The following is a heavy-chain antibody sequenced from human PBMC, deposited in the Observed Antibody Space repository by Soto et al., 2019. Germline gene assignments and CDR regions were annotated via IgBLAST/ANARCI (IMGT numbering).Heavy chain of an antibody. CDR3: ARESHDILTGPPWVWYFDL. CDR1: GGSFSGYY. CDR2: INDRGSI. D-gene: IGHD3-9*01. Sequence: QVQLQQWGAGPLRPLETLSLTCGVSGGSFSGYYWAWIRQSPGKGLEWIGEINDRGSINYNPCLKSRGSISVDTSKNHYSLNLRSVTAADTAVYYCARESHDILTGPPWVWYFDLWGRGTLVTVSS. J-gene: IGHJ2*01. V-gene: IGHV4-34*01.